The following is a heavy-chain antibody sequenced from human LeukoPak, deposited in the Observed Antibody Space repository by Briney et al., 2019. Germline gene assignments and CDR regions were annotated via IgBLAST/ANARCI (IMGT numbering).Heavy chain of an antibody. CDR1: GASLSSHY. Sequence: SETLSLTCSVSGASLSSHYWSWVRQPPGKGLEWIGYIYYRGRNNYNPSLTSGVTISLATYTNQFSLKLTSVTAADTAVYYCSRAGTGFNIPGAYWGQGTLVTVSS. CDR2: IYYRGRN. J-gene: IGHJ4*02. CDR3: SRAGTGFNIPGAY. D-gene: IGHD1-14*01. V-gene: IGHV4-59*11.